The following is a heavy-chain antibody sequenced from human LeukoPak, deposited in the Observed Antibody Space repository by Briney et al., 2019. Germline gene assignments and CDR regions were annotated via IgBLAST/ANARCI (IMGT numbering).Heavy chain of an antibody. CDR2: INPNSGGT. V-gene: IGHV1-2*02. CDR1: GYTFTGYY. J-gene: IGHJ5*02. CDR3: ARLTRALLWFDP. Sequence: ASVTVSCKASGYTFTGYYMHWVRQAPGQGLEWMGWINPNSGGTNYAQKFQGRVTMTRDTSISTAYMELSKLRSDDTAVYYCARLTRALLWFDPWGQGTLVTVSS. D-gene: IGHD2/OR15-2a*01.